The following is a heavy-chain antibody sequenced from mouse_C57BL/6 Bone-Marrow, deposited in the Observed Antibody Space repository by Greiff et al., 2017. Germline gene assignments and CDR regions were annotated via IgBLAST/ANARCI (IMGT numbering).Heavy chain of an antibody. V-gene: IGHV1-54*01. CDR3: ARSKNWDSWFAY. Sequence: VKLMESGAELVRPGTSVKVSCKASGYAFTNYLIEWVKQRPGQGLEWIGVINPGSGGTNYNEKFKGKATLTADTSSSTAYMQLSSLTAEDSAVYFCARSKNWDSWFAYWGQGTLVTVSA. CDR2: INPGSGGT. J-gene: IGHJ3*01. D-gene: IGHD4-1*01. CDR1: GYAFTNYL.